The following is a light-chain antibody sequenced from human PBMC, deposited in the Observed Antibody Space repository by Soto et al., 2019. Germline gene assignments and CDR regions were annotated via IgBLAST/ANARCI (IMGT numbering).Light chain of an antibody. CDR2: DSS. CDR3: QQFGDSLS. J-gene: IGKJ1*01. CDR1: QSVSSH. V-gene: IGKV3D-15*01. Sequence: EIRMTQSPATLSVSPGDNATLSCRASQSVSSHVVWYQQKPGQAPRLLISDSSTRAPGIPDRFSVIGSGTEFTLTIISLQSDDFAGYYFQQFGDSLSIGLGTKVEI.